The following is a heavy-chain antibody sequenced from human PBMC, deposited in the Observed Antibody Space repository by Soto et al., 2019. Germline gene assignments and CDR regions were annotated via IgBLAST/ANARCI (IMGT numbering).Heavy chain of an antibody. CDR3: ASDSHCDGGNCPMGGFDM. CDR1: RYRFTSYW. V-gene: IGHV5-51*01. Sequence: GASLKISCTASRYRFTSYWIGWVRQQPGKGLEWVGIIYPGNSNTMYSPSFQGQVTISADTALSPTYLQWDTLKPSDTAIYFCASDSHCDGGNCPMGGFDMWGQGTVVTVSS. CDR2: IYPGNSNT. D-gene: IGHD2-15*01. J-gene: IGHJ3*02.